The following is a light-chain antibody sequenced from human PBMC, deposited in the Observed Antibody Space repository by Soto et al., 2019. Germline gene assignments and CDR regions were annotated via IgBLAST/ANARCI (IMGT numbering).Light chain of an antibody. Sequence: QSVLTQPASVSGSPGQSITISCTGTSSDVGGYNYVSWYQQHPGNAPKLMIYDVNNRPSGVSNRLSGSKSGNTASLTISGLQAGDGADYYCGSYRGSSTPYVFGPGTKVPAL. CDR2: DVN. CDR1: SSDVGGYNY. V-gene: IGLV2-14*01. CDR3: GSYRGSSTPYV. J-gene: IGLJ1*01.